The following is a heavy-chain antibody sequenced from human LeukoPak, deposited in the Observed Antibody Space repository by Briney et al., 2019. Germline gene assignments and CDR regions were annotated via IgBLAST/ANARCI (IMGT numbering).Heavy chain of an antibody. D-gene: IGHD6-13*01. CDR1: GFTFSSYG. J-gene: IGHJ6*02. Sequence: GGSLRLSCAASGFTFSSYGVHWVRQAPGKGLEWVAVISYDGSNKYYADSVKGRFTISRDNSKNTLYLQMNSLRAEDTAVYYCARGGSSWYFYYYYYYGMDVWGQGTTVTVSS. CDR2: ISYDGSNK. CDR3: ARGGSSWYFYYYYYYGMDV. V-gene: IGHV3-30*03.